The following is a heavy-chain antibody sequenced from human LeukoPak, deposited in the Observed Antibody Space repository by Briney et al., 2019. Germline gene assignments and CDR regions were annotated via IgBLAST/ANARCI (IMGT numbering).Heavy chain of an antibody. V-gene: IGHV4-61*01. D-gene: IGHD6-6*01. J-gene: IGHJ4*02. CDR3: AIEYSSSTAFDY. CDR1: GGSVSSGSYY. Sequence: SETLSLTCTVSGGSVSSGSYYWSWIRQPPGKGLEWIGYIYYSGSTNYNPSLKSRVTISVDTSKNQFSLKLSSVTAADTAVYYCAIEYSSSTAFDYWGQGTLVTVSS. CDR2: IYYSGST.